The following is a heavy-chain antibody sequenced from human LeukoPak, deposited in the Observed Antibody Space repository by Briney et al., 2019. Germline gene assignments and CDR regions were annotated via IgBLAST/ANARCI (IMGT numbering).Heavy chain of an antibody. CDR2: IYHSGST. CDR3: ARGGGAGGYTHFDY. CDR1: GGSISSGGYY. V-gene: IGHV4-30-2*01. D-gene: IGHD5-12*01. J-gene: IGHJ4*02. Sequence: SETLSLTCTVSGGSISSGGYYWSWIRQPPGKGLEWIGYIYHSGSTYYNPSLKSRVTISVDRSKNQFSLKLSSVTAADTAVYYCARGGGAGGYTHFDYWGQGTLVTVSS.